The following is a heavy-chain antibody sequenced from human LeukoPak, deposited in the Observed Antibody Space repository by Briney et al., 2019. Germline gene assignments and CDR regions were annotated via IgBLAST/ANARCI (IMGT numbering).Heavy chain of an antibody. CDR1: GGSISSYY. J-gene: IGHJ3*02. D-gene: IGHD1-26*01. Sequence: PSETLSLTCTVSGGSISSYYWSWIRQPPGKGLEWIGYIYYSGSTNYNPSLKSRVTISVDTSKNQFSLKLSSVTAADTAVYYCARGERKWELLPYDAFDIWGQGTMVTVSS. CDR2: IYYSGST. V-gene: IGHV4-59*08. CDR3: ARGERKWELLPYDAFDI.